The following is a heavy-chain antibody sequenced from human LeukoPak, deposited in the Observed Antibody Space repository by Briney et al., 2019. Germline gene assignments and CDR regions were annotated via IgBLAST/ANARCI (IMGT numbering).Heavy chain of an antibody. V-gene: IGHV4-59*01. Sequence: SETLSLTCTVSGGSISSYYWSWIRQPPGKGLEWIGYIYYSGSTNYNPSLKSRVTISVDTSKNQFSLKLSSVTAPDTAVYYCARVFYGSGTGPYYGMDVWGQGTTVTVSS. CDR1: GGSISSYY. CDR2: IYYSGST. J-gene: IGHJ6*02. CDR3: ARVFYGSGTGPYYGMDV. D-gene: IGHD3-10*01.